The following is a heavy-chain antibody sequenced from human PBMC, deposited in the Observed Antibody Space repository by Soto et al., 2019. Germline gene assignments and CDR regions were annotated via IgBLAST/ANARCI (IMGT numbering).Heavy chain of an antibody. V-gene: IGHV3-48*02. J-gene: IGHJ6*02. CDR3: ARASTGDYYYYYGMDV. CDR2: ISSSSSTI. CDR1: GFTFSSYG. Sequence: GGSLRLSCAASGFTFSSYGMNWVRQAPGKGLERVSYISSSSSTIYYADSVKGRFTVSRDNDKKSLYLQMNSLRDEDTAVYYCARASTGDYYYYYGMDVWGQGTTVTVSS.